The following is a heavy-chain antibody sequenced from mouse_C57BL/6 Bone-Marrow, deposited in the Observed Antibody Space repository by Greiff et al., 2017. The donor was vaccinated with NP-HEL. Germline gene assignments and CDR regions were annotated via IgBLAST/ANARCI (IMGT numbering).Heavy chain of an antibody. CDR1: GFNIKDDY. CDR3: TTWATTH. D-gene: IGHD1-1*01. V-gene: IGHV14-4*01. CDR2: IDPENGDT. J-gene: IGHJ2*01. Sequence: VQLKESGAELVRPGASVKLSCTASGFNIKDDYMHWVKQRPEQGLEWIGWIDPENGDTEYASKFQGKATIPADTSSNTAYLQLSSLTSEDTAVYYCTTWATTHWGQGTTLTVSS.